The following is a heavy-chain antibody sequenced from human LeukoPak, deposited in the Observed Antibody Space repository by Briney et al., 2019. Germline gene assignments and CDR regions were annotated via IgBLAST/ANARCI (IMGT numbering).Heavy chain of an antibody. CDR2: INPNSGGT. Sequence: ASVKVSCKASGYTFTGYYMNWVRQAPGQGLEWMGWINPNSGGTNYAQKFQGRVTMTRDTSISTAYMQLSRLRADDTAVYYCAIARLHPPDWFDPWGQGTLVTVSS. J-gene: IGHJ5*02. CDR3: AIARLHPPDWFDP. V-gene: IGHV1-2*02. CDR1: GYTFTGYY.